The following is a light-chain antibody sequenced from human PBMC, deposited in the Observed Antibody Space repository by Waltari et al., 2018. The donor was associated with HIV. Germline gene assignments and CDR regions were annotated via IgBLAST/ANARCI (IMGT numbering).Light chain of an antibody. V-gene: IGKV1-5*03. Sequence: DIQMTQSPSTLSASVGDRVTITCRASQSISNWLAWYQVKPGKAPKALIYKASILESGVPLRFSGSGSGTEFTLSISSQQPDDFATYYCLQCDSYSPWTLGQGTKVEIK. J-gene: IGKJ1*01. CDR2: KAS. CDR3: LQCDSYSPWT. CDR1: QSISNW.